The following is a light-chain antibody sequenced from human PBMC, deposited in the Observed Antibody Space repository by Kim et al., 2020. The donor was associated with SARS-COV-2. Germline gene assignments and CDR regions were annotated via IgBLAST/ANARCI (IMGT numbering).Light chain of an antibody. J-gene: IGKJ1*01. CDR3: QQYDSSPWT. CDR1: QSVSSSY. CDR2: GAS. V-gene: IGKV3-20*01. Sequence: SPGERATPSCRASQSVSSSYLAWYQQKPGQAPRLLIYGASSRATDIPDRFSGRGSGTDFTLTISRLEPEDFAVYYCQQYDSSPWTFGQGTKVDIK.